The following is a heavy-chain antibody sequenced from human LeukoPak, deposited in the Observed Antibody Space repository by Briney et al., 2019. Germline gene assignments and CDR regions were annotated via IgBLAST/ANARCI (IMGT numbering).Heavy chain of an antibody. CDR1: GGTFSSYG. D-gene: IGHD3-22*01. J-gene: IGHJ5*02. V-gene: IGHV1-69*13. Sequence: SVKVSCKASGGTFSSYGISWVRQAPGQGLEWMGGIIPIFGTAKYAQKFQGRVTITADESTSTAYMELSSLRSEDTAVYYCARVSGEASSGYYYKWLDPWGQGTLVTVSS. CDR2: IIPIFGTA. CDR3: ARVSGEASSGYYYKWLDP.